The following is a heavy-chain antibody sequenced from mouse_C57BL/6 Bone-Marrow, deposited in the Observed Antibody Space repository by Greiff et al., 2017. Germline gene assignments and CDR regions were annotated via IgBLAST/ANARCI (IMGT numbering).Heavy chain of an antibody. J-gene: IGHJ1*03. Sequence: EVQGVESGGDLVKPGGSLKLSCAASGFTFSSYGMSWVRQTPDKRLEWVATISSGGSYTYYPDSVKGRFTISRDNAKNTLYLQMSSLKSEDTAMYYCARRDYDGYFDVWGTGTTVTVSS. CDR1: GFTFSSYG. CDR2: ISSGGSYT. CDR3: ARRDYDGYFDV. D-gene: IGHD2-4*01. V-gene: IGHV5-6*01.